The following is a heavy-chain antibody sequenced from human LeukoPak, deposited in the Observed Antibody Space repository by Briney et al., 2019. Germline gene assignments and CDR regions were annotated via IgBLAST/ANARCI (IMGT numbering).Heavy chain of an antibody. CDR2: TYADGYT. D-gene: IGHD2-2*01. V-gene: IGHV3-53*01. CDR1: GFPFSSYA. Sequence: GGSLRLSCAASGFPFSSYAMTWVRQAPGKGLEWVSITYADGYTFYADSVKGRFTISRDSSKNTLCLQMNSLRAEDTAMYYCARGLRHCDRTSCFQPFDCWGQGTLVTVSS. CDR3: ARGLRHCDRTSCFQPFDC. J-gene: IGHJ4*02.